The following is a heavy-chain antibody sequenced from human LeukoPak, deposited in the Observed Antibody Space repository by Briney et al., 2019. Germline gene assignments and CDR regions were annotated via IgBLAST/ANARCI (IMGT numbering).Heavy chain of an antibody. CDR1: GGSFSGYY. J-gene: IGHJ4*02. Sequence: SETLSLTCAVYGGSFSGYYWSWIRQPPGKGLEWIGEINHSGSTNYNPSLKSRVTISVDTSKNQFSLKLSSVTAADTAVYYCARGGRRTMIVVVIKDYFDYWGQGTLVTVSS. CDR3: ARGGRRTMIVVVIKDYFDY. D-gene: IGHD3-22*01. V-gene: IGHV4-34*01. CDR2: INHSGST.